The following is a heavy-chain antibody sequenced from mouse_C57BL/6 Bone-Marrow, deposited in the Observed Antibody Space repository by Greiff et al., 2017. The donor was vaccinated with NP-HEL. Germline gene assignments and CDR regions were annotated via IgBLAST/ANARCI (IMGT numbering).Heavy chain of an antibody. CDR2: IDPETGGT. Sequence: VHLVESGAELVRPGASVTLSCKASGYTFTDYEMHWVKQTPVHGLEWIGAIDPETGGTAYNQKFKGKAILTADKSSSTAYMELRSLTSEDSAVYYCTRTFIRGFAYWGQGTLVTVSA. CDR1: GYTFTDYE. J-gene: IGHJ3*01. V-gene: IGHV1-15*01. CDR3: TRTFIRGFAY. D-gene: IGHD1-1*01.